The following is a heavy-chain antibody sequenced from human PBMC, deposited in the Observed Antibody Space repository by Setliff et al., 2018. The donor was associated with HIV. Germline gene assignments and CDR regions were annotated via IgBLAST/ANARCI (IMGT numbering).Heavy chain of an antibody. CDR1: GGSISSSNYY. D-gene: IGHD2-2*01. J-gene: IGHJ3*02. CDR3: AGETRSSFAMDDASDI. CDR2: IYYSGST. Sequence: SETLSLTCTVSGGSISSSNYYWGWIRQPPGKGLEWIGSIYYSGSTYYNPSLKSRVTISVDTSKNQFSLKLSSVTAADTAVYYCAGETRSSFAMDDASDIWGQGTMVTVSS. V-gene: IGHV4-39*07.